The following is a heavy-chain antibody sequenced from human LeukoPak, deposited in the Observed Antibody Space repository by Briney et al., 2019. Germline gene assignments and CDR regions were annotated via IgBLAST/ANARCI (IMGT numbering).Heavy chain of an antibody. CDR1: GGSISSGDYY. V-gene: IGHV4-30-4*01. Sequence: SETLSLTCTVSGGSISSGDYYWSWIRQPPGKGLEWSVYIYYSGSTYYNPSLKSRVTISVDTSKNQFSKKLSSVTAADTAVYYWAGGGAFWLGDHDAFDIWGQGTMVTVSS. CDR2: IYYSGST. J-gene: IGHJ3*02. CDR3: AGGGAFWLGDHDAFDI. D-gene: IGHD3-10*01.